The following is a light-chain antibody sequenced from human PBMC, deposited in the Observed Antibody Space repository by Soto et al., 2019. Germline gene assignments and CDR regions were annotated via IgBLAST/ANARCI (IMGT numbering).Light chain of an antibody. CDR3: LQHDSFPYT. Sequence: DIQMTQSPSSLSASAGHTVTITCRASQDVRSDLGWYQHKPGKAPKRLIYAASRLQGGVPSRFSGSGSGTEFTLTIGSLQPEDSATYYCLQHDSFPYTFGQGTRLEI. CDR2: AAS. V-gene: IGKV1-17*01. CDR1: QDVRSD. J-gene: IGKJ2*01.